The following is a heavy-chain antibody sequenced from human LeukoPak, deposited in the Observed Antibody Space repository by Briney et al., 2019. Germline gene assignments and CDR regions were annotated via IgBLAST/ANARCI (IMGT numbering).Heavy chain of an antibody. CDR3: ARYYYDSSGYYGVYNY. V-gene: IGHV4-34*01. CDR1: GGSFSGYY. J-gene: IGHJ4*02. D-gene: IGHD3-22*01. Sequence: WETLSLTCAVYGGSFSGYYWSWIRQPPGKGLEWIGEINHSGSTNYNPSLKSRVTISVDTSKNQFSLKLSSVTAADTAVYYCARYYYDSSGYYGVYNYWGQGTLVTVSS. CDR2: INHSGST.